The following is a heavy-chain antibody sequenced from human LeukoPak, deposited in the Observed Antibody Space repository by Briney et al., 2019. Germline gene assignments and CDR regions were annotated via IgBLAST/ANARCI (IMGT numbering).Heavy chain of an antibody. CDR3: AKDRGLYSSGWSAFDY. CDR2: ISSSSSTI. V-gene: IGHV3-48*01. D-gene: IGHD6-19*01. Sequence: GGSLRLSCAASGFTFSSYSMNWVRQAPGKGLEWVSYISSSSSTIYYADSVKGRFTISRDNSKNTLYLQMNSLRAEDTAVYYCAKDRGLYSSGWSAFDYWGQGTLVTVSS. CDR1: GFTFSSYS. J-gene: IGHJ4*02.